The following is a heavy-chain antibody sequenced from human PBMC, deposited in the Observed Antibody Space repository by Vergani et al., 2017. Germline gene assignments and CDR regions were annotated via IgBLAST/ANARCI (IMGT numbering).Heavy chain of an antibody. J-gene: IGHJ6*03. CDR2: ISNDGSKK. D-gene: IGHD3-10*01. Sequence: QVQLAESGGGRVQPGRSLRLSCAASGSSFSSHAIHWVRKAPGKGLGLVAVISNDGSKKYYADSVKGRFTISRDNSKNTLYLQMNSLRTQDTAVYYCAKAGSVTSGSLQYNFYMDVWGKGTTVTVS. V-gene: IGHV3-30*18. CDR3: AKAGSVTSGSLQYNFYMDV. CDR1: GSSFSSHA.